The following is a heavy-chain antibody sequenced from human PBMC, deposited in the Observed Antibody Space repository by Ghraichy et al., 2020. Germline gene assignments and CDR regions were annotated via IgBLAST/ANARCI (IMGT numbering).Heavy chain of an antibody. CDR3: ARDSYTSNWYFYYGMDV. CDR2: ISSNGDNT. V-gene: IGHV3-64*01. CDR1: GFTFNTYA. D-gene: IGHD1-1*01. Sequence: GESLNISCAASGFTFNTYAMHWIRQAPGKGLEYVSGISSNGDNTFYANSVKGRFTISRDNSKNTLYLQMGSLRAEDTAVYYCARDSYTSNWYFYYGMDVWGQGTTVTVSS. J-gene: IGHJ6*02.